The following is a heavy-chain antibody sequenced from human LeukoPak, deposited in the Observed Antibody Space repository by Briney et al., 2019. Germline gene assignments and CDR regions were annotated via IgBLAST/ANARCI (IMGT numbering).Heavy chain of an antibody. Sequence: GASVKVSCKASGYTFNGYYMHWVRQAPGQGLEWMGWINPKSGATNYPQKFQGRGTMTRDTSITTAYMELSRLTSDDTAVYYCAREGPTYNWKRDWFDPWGQGTLVTVSS. CDR2: INPKSGAT. CDR3: AREGPTYNWKRDWFDP. CDR1: GYTFNGYY. V-gene: IGHV1-2*02. D-gene: IGHD1-20*01. J-gene: IGHJ5*02.